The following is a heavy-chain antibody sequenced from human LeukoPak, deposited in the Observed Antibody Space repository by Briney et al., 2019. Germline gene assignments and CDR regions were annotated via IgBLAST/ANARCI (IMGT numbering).Heavy chain of an antibody. CDR1: GFTVSSNY. V-gene: IGHV3-23*01. CDR3: AKAHCGPTSCSRVDY. D-gene: IGHD2-2*01. Sequence: GGSLRLSCVVSGFTVSSNYMSWVRRAPGKGLGWVSAISGSGGSTFYADSVKGRFTISRDNSKNAVYLQMSGLRAEDTALYYCAKAHCGPTSCSRVDYWGQGTLVTVSS. J-gene: IGHJ4*02. CDR2: ISGSGGST.